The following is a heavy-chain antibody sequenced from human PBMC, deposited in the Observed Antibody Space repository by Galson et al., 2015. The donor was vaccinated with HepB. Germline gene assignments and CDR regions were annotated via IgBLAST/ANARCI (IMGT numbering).Heavy chain of an antibody. CDR2: IWYDGSNK. Sequence: SLRLSCAASGFTFSSYGMHWVRQAPGKGLEWVAVIWYDGSNKYYADSVKGRFTISRDNSKNTLYLQMNSLRAEDTAVYYCARDYYGSGSDYWGQGTLVTVSS. D-gene: IGHD3-10*01. CDR1: GFTFSSYG. V-gene: IGHV3-33*08. CDR3: ARDYYGSGSDY. J-gene: IGHJ4*02.